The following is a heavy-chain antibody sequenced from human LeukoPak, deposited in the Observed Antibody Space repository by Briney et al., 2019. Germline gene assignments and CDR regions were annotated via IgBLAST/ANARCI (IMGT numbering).Heavy chain of an antibody. CDR2: IKEDGSEK. J-gene: IGHJ4*02. D-gene: IGHD2-15*01. CDR1: GLTFSKYW. Sequence: GGSLRLSCAASGLTFSKYWMSWVRQAPGKGLEWVANIKEDGSEKYYVDSVKGRFTISRDNAKNSLYLQMNSLRAEDTAVYYCARDRFGGGFDYWGQGTLVTVSS. CDR3: ARDRFGGGFDY. V-gene: IGHV3-7*01.